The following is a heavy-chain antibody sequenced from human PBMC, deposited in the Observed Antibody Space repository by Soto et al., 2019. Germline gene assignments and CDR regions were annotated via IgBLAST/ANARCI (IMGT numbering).Heavy chain of an antibody. J-gene: IGHJ4*02. CDR2: IFHSGTT. CDR3: ARQLERGGLPEGFEY. Sequence: QVQLQESGPGLVEPSGTLSLSCVVSGVSISSSHWWSWVRQPPGKGLEWIGEIFHSGTTKYNPSLESRVTMSVDKSNNQLSLKLSSVTAADTAVYYCARQLERGGLPEGFEYWGQGTLATVSS. CDR1: GVSISSSHW. V-gene: IGHV4-4*02. D-gene: IGHD1-1*01.